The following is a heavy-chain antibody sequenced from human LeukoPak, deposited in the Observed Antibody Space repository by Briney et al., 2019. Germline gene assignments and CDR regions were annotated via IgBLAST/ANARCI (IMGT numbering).Heavy chain of an antibody. CDR3: ARVTYRSSSPFFNF. V-gene: IGHV4-39*07. Sequence: PSETLSLTCNVSGDSANNTNYYWAWIRQPPGKGLEWIGSINYRGNTYFNPSLKSRITLSVDSSMNQFSLKLTSVTAADTAMFFCARVTYRSSSPFFNFWGQGTLVTVSS. CDR1: GDSANNTNYY. CDR2: INYRGNT. D-gene: IGHD6-6*01. J-gene: IGHJ4*02.